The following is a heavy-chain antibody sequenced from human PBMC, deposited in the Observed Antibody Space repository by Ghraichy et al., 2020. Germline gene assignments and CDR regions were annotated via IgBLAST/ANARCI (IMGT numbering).Heavy chain of an antibody. D-gene: IGHD7-27*01. Sequence: SETLSLTCAVSGGSISSSNWWSWVRQPPGKGLEGIGEIYHSGSTNYTPSLKGRVTISVDKSKNQFSLKLSSVTAADTAVYYCARFNPGDRGASGGDYWGQGTLVPVSS. CDR3: ARFNPGDRGASGGDY. J-gene: IGHJ4*02. CDR2: IYHSGST. CDR1: GGSISSSNW. V-gene: IGHV4-4*02.